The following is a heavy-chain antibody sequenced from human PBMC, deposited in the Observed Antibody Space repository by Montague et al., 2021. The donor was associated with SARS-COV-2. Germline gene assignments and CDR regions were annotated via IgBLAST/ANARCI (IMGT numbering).Heavy chain of an antibody. Sequence: SLRLSCAVSGFTFSSYAMHWVRQAPGKGLEWVAVISYDGSNKYYADSVKGRFTISRDNSKNTLYLQMNSLRAEDTAVYYCARDREITMVRGAPLYGMDVWGQGTTVTVSS. CDR3: ARDREITMVRGAPLYGMDV. D-gene: IGHD3-10*01. V-gene: IGHV3-30-3*01. J-gene: IGHJ6*02. CDR2: ISYDGSNK. CDR1: GFTFSSYA.